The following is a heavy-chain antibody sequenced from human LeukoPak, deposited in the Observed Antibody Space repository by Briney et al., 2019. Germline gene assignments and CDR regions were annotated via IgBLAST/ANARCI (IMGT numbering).Heavy chain of an antibody. CDR3: ATRTFLDYGGNPGGAFDI. Sequence: SETLSLTCTVSGGSISSSGYYWGWIRQPPGKGLEWIGSIYYSGSTYYNPSLKSRVSISVDTSKNQFSLKLSSVTAADTAVYYCATRTFLDYGGNPGGAFDIWGQGTMVTVSS. CDR2: IYYSGST. CDR1: GGSISSSGYY. J-gene: IGHJ3*02. D-gene: IGHD4-23*01. V-gene: IGHV4-39*01.